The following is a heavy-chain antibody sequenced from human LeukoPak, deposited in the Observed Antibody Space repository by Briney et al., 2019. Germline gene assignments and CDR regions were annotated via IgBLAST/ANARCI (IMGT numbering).Heavy chain of an antibody. CDR1: GFTFINYY. D-gene: IGHD4/OR15-4a*01. Sequence: ASVKVSCKASGFTFINYYMHWVRQAPRQGLEWLGIINLSGGSTHYPQKFQDRVTMTRDTSTSTVYMELSSLRSEDTAVYYCARDLDYGEKSEDYWGQGTLVTVSS. V-gene: IGHV1-46*01. CDR3: ARDLDYGEKSEDY. J-gene: IGHJ4*02. CDR2: INLSGGST.